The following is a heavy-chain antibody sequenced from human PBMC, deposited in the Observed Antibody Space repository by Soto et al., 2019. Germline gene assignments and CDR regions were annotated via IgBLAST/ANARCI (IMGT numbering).Heavy chain of an antibody. J-gene: IGHJ4*02. CDR1: GFTFSSYA. V-gene: IGHV3-23*01. CDR3: AKSGYSYGYADY. D-gene: IGHD5-18*01. Sequence: GGSLRLSCAASGFTFSSYAMSWVHQAPGKGLEWVSAISGSGGSTYYADSVKGRFTISRDDSKNTLYLQMNSLRAEDTAVYYCAKSGYSYGYADYWGQGTLVTVSS. CDR2: ISGSGGST.